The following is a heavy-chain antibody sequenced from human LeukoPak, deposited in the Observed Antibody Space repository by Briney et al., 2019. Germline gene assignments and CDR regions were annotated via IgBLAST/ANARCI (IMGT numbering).Heavy chain of an antibody. CDR2: IYYSGGT. V-gene: IGHV4-59*01. CDR1: GVSISNSY. D-gene: IGHD3-10*02. CDR3: ARAYVNPYFDY. J-gene: IGHJ4*02. Sequence: PSETLSLTCTVSGVSISNSYWSWIRQPPGKGLEWIGYIYYSGGTNYNPFLKSRVTISVDTSKNQFSLKLTSVTAADTAVYYCARAYVNPYFDYWGQGTLVTVSS.